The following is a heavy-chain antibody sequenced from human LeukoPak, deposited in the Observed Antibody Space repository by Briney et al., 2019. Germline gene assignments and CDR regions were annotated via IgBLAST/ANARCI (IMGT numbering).Heavy chain of an antibody. CDR1: GGSISSSSYY. D-gene: IGHD3-3*01. V-gene: IGHV4-39*01. Sequence: SETLSLTCTVSGGSISSSSYYWGWIRQPPGKGLEWIGSIYYSGSTYYNPSLKSRVTISVDTSKNQFSLKLSSVTAADTAVYYYARREYYDFWSGYGGNLPWGQGTLVTVSS. J-gene: IGHJ4*02. CDR3: ARREYYDFWSGYGGNLP. CDR2: IYYSGST.